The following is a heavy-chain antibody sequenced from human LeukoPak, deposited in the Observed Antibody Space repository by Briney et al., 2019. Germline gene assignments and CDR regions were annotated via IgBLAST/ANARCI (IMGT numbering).Heavy chain of an antibody. J-gene: IGHJ4*02. D-gene: IGHD3-22*01. CDR2: INPSGGST. V-gene: IGHV1-46*01. CDR3: ARDPPTLSSGYYPSYYFDY. CDR1: GYTFTSYY. Sequence: ASVKVSCKASGYTFTSYYMHWVRQAPGQGLEWMGIINPSGGSTSYAQKFQGRVTMTRDTSTSTVYMELSSLRSEDTAVYYCARDPPTLSSGYYPSYYFDYWGQGTLVTVPS.